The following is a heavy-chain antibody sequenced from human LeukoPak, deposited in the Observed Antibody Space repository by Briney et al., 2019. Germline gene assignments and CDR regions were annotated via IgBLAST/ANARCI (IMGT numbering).Heavy chain of an antibody. Sequence: SETLSLTCTVSGGSISSGDYYWSWLRQPPGKGLEWIGYIYYSGSTYYNPSLKSRVTISVDTSKNQFSLKLSSVTAADTAVYYCARVNLGYGGVGDAFDIWGQGTMVTVSS. CDR3: ARVNLGYGGVGDAFDI. CDR1: GGSISSGDYY. J-gene: IGHJ3*02. CDR2: IYYSGST. D-gene: IGHD4-23*01. V-gene: IGHV4-30-4*08.